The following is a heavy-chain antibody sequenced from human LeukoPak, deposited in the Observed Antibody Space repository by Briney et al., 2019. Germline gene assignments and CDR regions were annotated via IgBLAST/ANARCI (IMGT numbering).Heavy chain of an antibody. D-gene: IGHD4-11*01. CDR1: GDSISSSSSY. Sequence: SETLSLTCIVSGDSISSSSSYWGWIRQPPGKGLEWIGSRYYRGSTYYNPSLKSRVTISEDTSKNQLSLKLSSVTAADTAVYYCARDRRDSNPTQFYDAFDIWGQGTMVTVSS. J-gene: IGHJ3*02. CDR3: ARDRRDSNPTQFYDAFDI. CDR2: RYYRGST. V-gene: IGHV4-39*02.